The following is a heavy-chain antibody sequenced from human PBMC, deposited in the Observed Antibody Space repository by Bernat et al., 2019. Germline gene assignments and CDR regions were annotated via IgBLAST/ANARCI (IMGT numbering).Heavy chain of an antibody. CDR1: GVSFSSYA. CDR2: ISGSAGDP. CDR3: AKDFPPTVVQGILAS. V-gene: IGHV3-23*01. D-gene: IGHD1-26*01. Sequence: EVQLLEAGGGLVQPGGSRRRSCAASGVSFSSYAMAWVRQAPGKGLEWVSSISGSAGDPRYAASVKGRFTISRDNSQPPLYLQMNSLSAEDTAVSSCAKDFPPTVVQGILASWDQGPLVTVSS. J-gene: IGHJ1*01.